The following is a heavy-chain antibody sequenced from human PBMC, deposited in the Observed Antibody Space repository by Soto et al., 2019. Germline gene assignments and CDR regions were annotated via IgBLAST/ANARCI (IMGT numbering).Heavy chain of an antibody. D-gene: IGHD3-10*01. Sequence: PSETLSLTCTVSGGSISSYYWSWIRQPPGKGLEWIGYIYYSGSTNYNPSLKSRVTISVDTSKNQFSLKLSSVTAADTAVYYCARVDKQFGDYQYGMDVSARGTTVTVSS. V-gene: IGHV4-59*01. CDR3: ARVDKQFGDYQYGMDV. CDR2: IYYSGST. CDR1: GGSISSYY. J-gene: IGHJ6*02.